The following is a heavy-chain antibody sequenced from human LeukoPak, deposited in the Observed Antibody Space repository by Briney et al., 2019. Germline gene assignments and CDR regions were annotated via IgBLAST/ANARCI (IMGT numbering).Heavy chain of an antibody. V-gene: IGHV3-48*01. CDR2: ISSSSSTI. J-gene: IGHJ5*02. CDR3: ARGAVDIVVVPAAIS. D-gene: IGHD2-2*02. CDR1: GFTFSSYS. Sequence: GGSLRLSCAASGFTFSSYSMNWVRQAPGKGLEWVSYISSSSSTIYYADSVKGRFTISRDNAKNSLYLQMNSLRAEDTAVYYCARGAVDIVVVPAAISWGQGTLVTVSS.